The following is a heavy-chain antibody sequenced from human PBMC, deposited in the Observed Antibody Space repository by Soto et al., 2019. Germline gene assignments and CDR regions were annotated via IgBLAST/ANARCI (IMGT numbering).Heavy chain of an antibody. Sequence: SETLSLTCAVSGGSISSSNWWSWVRQPPGKGLEWIGEIYHSGSTYYKPSLKSRVSISIDTSRNQFSLKLTSVTAADTGVYYCASSSPFHYWGPGILVTVSS. CDR2: IYHSGST. J-gene: IGHJ4*02. D-gene: IGHD6-6*01. CDR1: GGSISSSNW. V-gene: IGHV4-4*02. CDR3: ASSSPFHY.